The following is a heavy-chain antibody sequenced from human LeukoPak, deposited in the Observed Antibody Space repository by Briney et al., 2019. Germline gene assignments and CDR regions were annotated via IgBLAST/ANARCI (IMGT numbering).Heavy chain of an antibody. CDR1: GFTFSSYG. CDR3: AKDDCGGDCYVAS. Sequence: GRSLRLSCAASGFTFSSYGMHWVRQAPGKGLEWVAVILYDGSKKYYADSVKGRFTISRDNSKNTLYLQMDSLRAEDTAMYYCAKDDCGGDCYVASWGQGTLVTVSS. J-gene: IGHJ4*02. V-gene: IGHV3-30*18. D-gene: IGHD2-21*02. CDR2: ILYDGSKK.